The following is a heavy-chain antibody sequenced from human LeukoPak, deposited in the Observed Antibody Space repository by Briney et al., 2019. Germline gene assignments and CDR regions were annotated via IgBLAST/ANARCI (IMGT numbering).Heavy chain of an antibody. CDR3: ARVRAVAGQGGYYFDY. V-gene: IGHV1-69*13. CDR2: IIPIFGTA. J-gene: IGHJ4*02. D-gene: IGHD6-19*01. Sequence: ASVKVSCKASGGTFSSYAISWVRQAPGQGLEWMGGIIPIFGTANYAQKFQGRVTITADESTSTAYMELSSLRSKDTAVYYCARVRAVAGQGGYYFDYWGQGTLVTVSS. CDR1: GGTFSSYA.